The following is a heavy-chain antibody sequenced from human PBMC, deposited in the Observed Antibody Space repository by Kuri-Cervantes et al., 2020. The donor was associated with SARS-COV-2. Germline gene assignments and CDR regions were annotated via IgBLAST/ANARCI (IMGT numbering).Heavy chain of an antibody. CDR3: ARGLSLEWLLPHFDY. CDR2: ISSSGSTI. CDR1: GFTFSSYA. V-gene: IGHV3-48*04. J-gene: IGHJ4*02. Sequence: GGSLRLSCAASGFTFSSYAMHWVRQAPGKGLEWVSYISSSGSTIYYADSVKGRFTISRDNAKNSLYLQMNSLRAEDTAVYYCARGLSLEWLLPHFDYWGQGTLVTVSS. D-gene: IGHD3-3*01.